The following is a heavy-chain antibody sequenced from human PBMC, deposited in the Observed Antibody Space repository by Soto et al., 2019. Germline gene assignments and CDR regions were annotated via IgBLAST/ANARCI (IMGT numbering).Heavy chain of an antibody. CDR3: GRDSTAT. D-gene: IGHD2-2*01. CDR1: GFTFSTYT. J-gene: IGHJ5*02. V-gene: IGHV3-21*01. Sequence: EVQLVESGGGLVKPGGSLRLSCAASGFTFSTYTMNWVRQAPGKGLEWVSSITSSSSYIYYADSVKGRLTISRDNAKKSLYLEMNSLRAEDTAVYYCGRDSTATWGQGTLVTVSS. CDR2: ITSSSSYI.